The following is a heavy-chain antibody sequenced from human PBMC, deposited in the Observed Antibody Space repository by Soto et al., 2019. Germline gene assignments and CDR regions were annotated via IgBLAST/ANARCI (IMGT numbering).Heavy chain of an antibody. CDR2: INPSGGST. CDR3: ASHVDTHYYGMDV. V-gene: IGHV1-46*03. CDR1: GYTFTSDY. Sequence: ASVKGSCKASGYTFTSDYMHWVRQAPGQGLEWMGIINPSGGSTSYAQKFQGRVTMTRDTSTSTVYMELSSLRSEDTAVYYCASHVDTHYYGMDVWGQGTTVTVSS. J-gene: IGHJ6*02. D-gene: IGHD5-18*01.